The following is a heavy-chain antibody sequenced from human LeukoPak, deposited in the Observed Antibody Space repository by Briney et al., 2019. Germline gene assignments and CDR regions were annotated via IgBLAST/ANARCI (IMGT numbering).Heavy chain of an antibody. V-gene: IGHV3-53*04. J-gene: IGHJ6*02. Sequence: GGSLRLSCAASGFTVSSNYMSWVRQAPGKGLEWVSVIYSGGSTYYADSVKGRFTISRHNSKNTLYLQMNSLRAEDTAVYCCARSKAVAATYYCYGMDVWGQGTTVTVSS. CDR3: ARSKAVAATYYCYGMDV. D-gene: IGHD6-19*01. CDR2: IYSGGST. CDR1: GFTVSSNY.